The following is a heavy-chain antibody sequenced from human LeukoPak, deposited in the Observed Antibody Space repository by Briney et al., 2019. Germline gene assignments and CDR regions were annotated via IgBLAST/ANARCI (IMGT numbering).Heavy chain of an antibody. Sequence: GGSLRLFCVGSGFTFRSHAMSWVRQAPEKGLEFVSGIYENGGTTYYADSVKGRFSISRDNSKNTLYLQMDSLRGEDTAVYYCAKDFRIGYSAHFDYWGQGALVTVSS. J-gene: IGHJ4*02. D-gene: IGHD2-21*01. CDR3: AKDFRIGYSAHFDY. CDR2: IYENGGTT. V-gene: IGHV3-23*01. CDR1: GFTFRSHA.